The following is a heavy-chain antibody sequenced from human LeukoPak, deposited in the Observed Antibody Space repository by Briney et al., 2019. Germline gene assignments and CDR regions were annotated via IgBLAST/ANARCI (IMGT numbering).Heavy chain of an antibody. Sequence: GGSLRLSCVASGFSISGYWMSWVRQAPGKGLGWVANIKQDGSEKNYVGSVKGRFTISRDNAKNSLYLEMDSLRAEDTAVYYCYSATPDYWGQGTLVTVSS. CDR3: YSATPDY. D-gene: IGHD2-15*01. CDR1: GFSISGYW. V-gene: IGHV3-7*01. CDR2: IKQDGSEK. J-gene: IGHJ4*02.